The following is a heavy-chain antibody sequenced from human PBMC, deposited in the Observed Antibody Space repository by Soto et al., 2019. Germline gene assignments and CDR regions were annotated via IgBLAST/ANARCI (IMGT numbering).Heavy chain of an antibody. CDR2: INPSGGYT. CDR1: GYTFTSYY. V-gene: IGHV1-46*03. Sequence: ASVKVSCKASGYTFTSYYMNWVRQAPGQGLEWLGIINPSGGYTTYAQRFLGRVTMTSDTSTSTVHMELGSLTSEDTAVYYCARGGGIVVVTAPYEHWGQGTLVTVSS. D-gene: IGHD2-21*02. J-gene: IGHJ4*02. CDR3: ARGGGIVVVTAPYEH.